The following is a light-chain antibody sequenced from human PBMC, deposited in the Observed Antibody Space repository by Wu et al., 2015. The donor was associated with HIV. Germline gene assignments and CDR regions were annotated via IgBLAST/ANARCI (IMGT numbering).Light chain of an antibody. V-gene: IGKV3-11*01. CDR2: DTS. Sequence: EIVLTQSPATLSLSPGERATLSCRASQSLGSSLAWYQQKPGQAPRLLIHDTSFRAAGVPARFGGSGSATNFTLTITSLEPEDFAVYYCQQRTNWLGTFGQGTTVEVK. CDR3: QQRTNWLGT. CDR1: QSLGSS. J-gene: IGKJ1*01.